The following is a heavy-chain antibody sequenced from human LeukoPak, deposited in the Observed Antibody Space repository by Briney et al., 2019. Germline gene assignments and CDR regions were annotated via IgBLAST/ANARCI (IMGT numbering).Heavy chain of an antibody. CDR2: MNPNSGNT. CDR1: GYTFTSYD. V-gene: IGHV1-8*01. Sequence: GASVKVSCTASGYTFTSYDINWVRQATGQGLEWMGWMNPNSGNTGYAQKFQGRVTMTRNTSISTAYMELSSLRSEDTAVYYCARGGLRYCSGGSCYSRAFDIWGQGTMVTVSS. D-gene: IGHD2-15*01. CDR3: ARGGLRYCSGGSCYSRAFDI. J-gene: IGHJ3*02.